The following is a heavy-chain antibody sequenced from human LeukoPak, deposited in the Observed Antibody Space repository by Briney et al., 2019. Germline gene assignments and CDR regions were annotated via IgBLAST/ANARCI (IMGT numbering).Heavy chain of an antibody. D-gene: IGHD3-3*01. CDR2: IYYSGST. J-gene: IGHJ4*02. Sequence: PSQTLSLTCTVSGGSLSSGDYYWSWIRQPPGTGLEWIGYIYYSGSTYYNPSLKSRVTISVDTSKNQFSLKLSSVTAADTAVYYCARVSAYYDFWSGSSTFDYWGQGTLVTVSS. V-gene: IGHV4-30-4*08. CDR3: ARVSAYYDFWSGSSTFDY. CDR1: GGSLSSGDYY.